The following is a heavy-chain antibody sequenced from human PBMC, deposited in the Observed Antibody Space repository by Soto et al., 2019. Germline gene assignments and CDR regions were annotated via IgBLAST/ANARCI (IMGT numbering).Heavy chain of an antibody. J-gene: IGHJ6*02. D-gene: IGHD3-3*01. CDR3: ARDALPTHVPSLLYDFWSKKYYYYGMDV. Sequence: HPGGSLRLSCAASGFTFSSYGMHWVRQAPGKGLEWVAVIWYDGSNKYYADSVKGRFTISRDNSKNTLYLQMNSLRAEDTAVYYCARDALPTHVPSLLYDFWSKKYYYYGMDVWGQGTTVTVSS. CDR2: IWYDGSNK. V-gene: IGHV3-33*01. CDR1: GFTFSSYG.